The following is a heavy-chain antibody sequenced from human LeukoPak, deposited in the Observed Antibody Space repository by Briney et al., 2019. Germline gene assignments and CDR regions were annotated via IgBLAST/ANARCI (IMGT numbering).Heavy chain of an antibody. CDR1: GFTFSSYG. V-gene: IGHV3-30*02. CDR2: IWYGGSNK. D-gene: IGHD2-2*01. J-gene: IGHJ6*03. CDR3: AKTARGYCSSTSCNYYYYYMDV. Sequence: GGSPRLSCAASGFTFSSYGMHWVRQAPGKGLEWVAVIWYGGSNKYYADPVKGRFTISRDNSKNTLYLQMNSLRAEDTAVYYCAKTARGYCSSTSCNYYYYYMDVWGKGTTVTVSS.